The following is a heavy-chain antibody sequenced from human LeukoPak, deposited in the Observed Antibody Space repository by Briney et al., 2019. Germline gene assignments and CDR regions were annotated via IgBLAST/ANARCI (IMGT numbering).Heavy chain of an antibody. Sequence: GASVKVSCKASGYTFTGYYMHWVRQAPGQGPEWMGWINPNSGGTNYAQKFQGRVTMTRDTSISTAYMELSRLRSDDTAVYYCARDFCSGGSCYPLGYDAFDIWGQGTMVTVSS. CDR2: INPNSGGT. J-gene: IGHJ3*02. V-gene: IGHV1-2*02. CDR3: ARDFCSGGSCYPLGYDAFDI. D-gene: IGHD2-15*01. CDR1: GYTFTGYY.